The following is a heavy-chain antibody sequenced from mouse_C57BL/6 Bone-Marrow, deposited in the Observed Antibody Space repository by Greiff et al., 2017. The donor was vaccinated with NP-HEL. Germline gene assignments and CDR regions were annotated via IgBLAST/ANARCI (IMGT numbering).Heavy chain of an antibody. CDR3: ARVTTVVAPYFDY. Sequence: QVQLQQPGAELVMPGASVKLSCKASGYTFTSYWMHWVKQRPGQGLEWIGNIDPSDSETHYNQKFKDKATLTVDKSSSTAYMQLSSLTSEDSAVYYCARVTTVVAPYFDYWGQGTTLTVSS. D-gene: IGHD1-1*01. V-gene: IGHV1-52*01. CDR2: IDPSDSET. CDR1: GYTFTSYW. J-gene: IGHJ2*01.